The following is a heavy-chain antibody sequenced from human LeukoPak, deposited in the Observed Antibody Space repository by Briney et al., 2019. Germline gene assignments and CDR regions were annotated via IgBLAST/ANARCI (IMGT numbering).Heavy chain of an antibody. CDR2: ISGSGGTT. D-gene: IGHD5-18*01. Sequence: QPGGSLRLTCAASGFTFNNYSMTWVRQPPGKGLEWVSAISGSGGTTLYPDSVKGRFNIPRDNSKSTLYLQMNSLRAEDTAVYYCAKDQGGQLWLKYFQQWGEGTLVTVSS. V-gene: IGHV3-23*01. CDR3: AKDQGGQLWLKYFQQ. CDR1: GFTFNNYS. J-gene: IGHJ1*01.